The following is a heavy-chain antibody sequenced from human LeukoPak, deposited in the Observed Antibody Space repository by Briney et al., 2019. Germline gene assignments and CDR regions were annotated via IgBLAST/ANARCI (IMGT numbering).Heavy chain of an antibody. J-gene: IGHJ4*02. CDR2: IYTSGST. CDR3: ARVTGYMIEDYFDY. CDR1: GGSISTNSYY. Sequence: SETLSLNCTVSGGSISTNSYYWSWIRQPAGKGLEWIGRIYTSGSTNYNPSLKSRVTISVKTSKNQFSLKLSSVTAADAAVYYCARVTGYMIEDYFDYWGQGTLVTVSS. V-gene: IGHV4-61*02. D-gene: IGHD3-22*01.